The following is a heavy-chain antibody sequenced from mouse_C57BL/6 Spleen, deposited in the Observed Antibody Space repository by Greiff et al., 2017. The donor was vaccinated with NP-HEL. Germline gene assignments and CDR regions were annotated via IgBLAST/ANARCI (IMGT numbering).Heavy chain of an antibody. CDR2: ISYSGST. Sequence: VQLKESGPGMVKPSQSLSLTCTVTGYSITSGYDWHWIRHFPGNKLEWMGYISYSGSTNYNPSLKSRISITHDTSKNHFFLKLNSVTTEDTATYYCASPFYYGSWFAYWGQGTLVTVSA. D-gene: IGHD2-2*01. CDR3: ASPFYYGSWFAY. V-gene: IGHV3-1*01. J-gene: IGHJ3*01. CDR1: GYSITSGYD.